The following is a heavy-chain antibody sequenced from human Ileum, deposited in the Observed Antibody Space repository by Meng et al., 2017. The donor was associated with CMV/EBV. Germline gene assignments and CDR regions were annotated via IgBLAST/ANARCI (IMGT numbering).Heavy chain of an antibody. CDR2: IKQDGSEK. V-gene: IGHV3-7*01. CDR1: GFTFSNYW. D-gene: IGHD2-2*01. CDR3: ARVGDFSTTSFNFYYYGMAV. J-gene: IGHJ6*02. Sequence: GESLKISCAASGFTFSNYWMSWVRQAPEKGLEWVASIKQDGSEKYYVDSVKGRFTFSRDNAKNSLHLQMNSLRAEDTAVYYCARVGDFSTTSFNFYYYGMAVWGPGNTV.